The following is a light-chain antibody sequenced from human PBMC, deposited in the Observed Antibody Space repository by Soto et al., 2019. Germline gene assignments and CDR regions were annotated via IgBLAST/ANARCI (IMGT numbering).Light chain of an antibody. J-gene: IGKJ5*01. CDR3: QQRSNWPIT. CDR1: QSVSSF. V-gene: IGKV3-11*01. Sequence: EIVLTQSPATLSLSPGERATLSCRASQSVSSFLAWFQQRPGQAPRLLIYDASNRATGIPARFSGSGSGTDFILTISRLEPEDFAFYYCQQRSNWPITFGQGTRLEI. CDR2: DAS.